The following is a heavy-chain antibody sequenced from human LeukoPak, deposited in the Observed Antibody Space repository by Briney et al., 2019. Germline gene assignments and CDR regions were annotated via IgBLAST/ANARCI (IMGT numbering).Heavy chain of an antibody. CDR3: PSDRALTYYYDSSGYPPMDV. Sequence: GGSLRLSCAASGFTFSRHWMSWGREVPGKGLEWGANIKGVGSEKYYVVSVKGRFTISRDTAKNSLFLQMTTLRAEDTAAYHCPSDRALTYYYDSSGYPPMDVWGKGTTVTVSS. CDR2: IKGVGSEK. V-gene: IGHV3-7*01. D-gene: IGHD3-22*01. J-gene: IGHJ6*03. CDR1: GFTFSRHW.